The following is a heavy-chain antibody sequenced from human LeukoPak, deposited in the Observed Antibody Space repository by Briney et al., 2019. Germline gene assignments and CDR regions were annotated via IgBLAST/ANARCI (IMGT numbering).Heavy chain of an antibody. J-gene: IGHJ4*02. CDR1: GYSISSGYY. D-gene: IGHD5-12*01. CDR2: IYNSGST. Sequence: SETLSLTCTVSGYSISSGYYWGWIRQPPGKGLEWIGYIYNSGSTYYNPSLKSRVTMSVDTSKNQFSLKLSSVTAADTAVYYCARDYGYGYDYWGQGTLVTVSS. CDR3: ARDYGYGYDY. V-gene: IGHV4-38-2*02.